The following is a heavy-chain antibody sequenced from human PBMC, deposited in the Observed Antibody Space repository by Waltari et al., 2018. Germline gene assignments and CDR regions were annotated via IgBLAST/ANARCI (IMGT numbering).Heavy chain of an antibody. D-gene: IGHD3-10*01. J-gene: IGHJ6*02. CDR2: IYTSGST. CDR3: ARDALLWFRYGMDV. CDR1: GGSIRSGRYY. Sequence: QVQLQESGPGLVKPSQTLSLTCTVSGGSIRSGRYYCSWIRQPAGKGLEWIGYIYTSGSTNYNPSLKSRVTISVDTSKNQFSLKLSSVTAADTAVYYCARDALLWFRYGMDVWGQGTTVTVSS. V-gene: IGHV4-61*09.